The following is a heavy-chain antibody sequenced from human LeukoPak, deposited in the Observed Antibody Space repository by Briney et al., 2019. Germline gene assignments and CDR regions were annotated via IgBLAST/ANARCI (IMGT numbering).Heavy chain of an antibody. Sequence: SDTLSLTCTVSGDSISNADSHWAWIRQPPGKGLVWIGSIYYSGKTYYGPSLRSRHTMSVDTSRNQFSLKLLSVTAADTAVYYCARDSGYGNNDDWGQGTLVTVAS. J-gene: IGHJ4*02. V-gene: IGHV4-39*02. CDR3: ARDSGYGNNDD. CDR1: GDSISNADSH. D-gene: IGHD5-12*01. CDR2: IYYSGKT.